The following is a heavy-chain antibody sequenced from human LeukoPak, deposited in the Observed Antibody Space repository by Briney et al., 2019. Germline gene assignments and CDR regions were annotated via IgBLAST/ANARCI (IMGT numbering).Heavy chain of an antibody. CDR3: ARKDYGGRPRGFDP. V-gene: IGHV4-34*01. D-gene: IGHD4-23*01. CDR2: IHYSGSA. J-gene: IGHJ5*02. CDR1: GGSFIGYY. Sequence: SETLSLTCAVYGGSFIGYYWTWIRQPPGKGLEWIGEIHYSGSATYNPSLKSRVTISVDTSKNQFSLKLNSVTAADTAVYYCARKDYGGRPRGFDPWGQGTLVTVSS.